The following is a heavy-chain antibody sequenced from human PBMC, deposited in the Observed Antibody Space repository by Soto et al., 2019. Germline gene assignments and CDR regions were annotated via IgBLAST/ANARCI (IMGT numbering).Heavy chain of an antibody. CDR2: LWYDGTQK. CDR1: GFTFNTYS. V-gene: IGHV3-33*01. D-gene: IGHD4-17*01. CDR3: ARAGGTTVTGLWHFDS. Sequence: QVQLEESRGGVVQPGRSLRLSCEASGFTFNTYSMHWVRQPPGKGLEWLAALWYDGTQKYYADSVKGRFIISRDNSKKTLYLEMNSLRAEDTAVYYCARAGGTTVTGLWHFDSWGQGTLVTVSS. J-gene: IGHJ4*02.